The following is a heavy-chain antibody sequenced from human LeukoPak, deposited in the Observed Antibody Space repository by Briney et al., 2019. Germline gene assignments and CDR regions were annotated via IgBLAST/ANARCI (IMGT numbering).Heavy chain of an antibody. CDR1: GFTFSSYW. CDR2: INSDGSST. V-gene: IGHV3-74*01. D-gene: IGHD1-26*01. CDR3: ASGSYATPGGY. J-gene: IGHJ4*02. Sequence: GGSLRLSCAASGFTFSSYWMHWVRQAPGKGLVWVSRINSDGSSTSYADSVKGRFTISRDNAKNTLYLQMNSLRAEDTAVYYCASGSYATPGGYWGQGTLVTVSS.